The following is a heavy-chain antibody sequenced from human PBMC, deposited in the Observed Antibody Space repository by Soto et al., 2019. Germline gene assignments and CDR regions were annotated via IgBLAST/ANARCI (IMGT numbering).Heavy chain of an antibody. CDR3: AKSFAVVTFDV. Sequence: SETLSVTCSVSGGSLTSYYWSWIRQPPGKGLEWIGYTDSSGSTSYNPSLKSRVTIIVDTSKNQFSLRLSSVTAADTAMFYSAKSFAVVTFDVWGLGTLVTVSS. V-gene: IGHV4-59*01. J-gene: IGHJ4*02. CDR1: GGSLTSYY. D-gene: IGHD3-3*01. CDR2: TDSSGST.